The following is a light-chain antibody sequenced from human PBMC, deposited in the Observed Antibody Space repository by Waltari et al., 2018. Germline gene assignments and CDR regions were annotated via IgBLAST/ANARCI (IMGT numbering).Light chain of an antibody. CDR2: DAS. V-gene: IGKV3-11*01. CDR1: QSVHTY. Sequence: IVLTQSPVTLSLSPGERATLACRATQSVHTYLGCYQQQPDQPPRLLIYDASNRAASIPARCSGSGSGTDFTLTISSLEPEDGSVEDCQRRRIWPRTFVQGTRLEIK. CDR3: QRRRIWPRT. J-gene: IGKJ5*01.